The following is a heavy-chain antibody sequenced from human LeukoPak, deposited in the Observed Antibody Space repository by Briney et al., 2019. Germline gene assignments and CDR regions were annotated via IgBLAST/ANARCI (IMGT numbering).Heavy chain of an antibody. CDR2: ISSSGSTI. D-gene: IGHD2-2*01. V-gene: IGHV3-48*03. CDR3: ARRSSRSFDY. Sequence: GGSLRLSCAASGFTFSSYEMNWVRQAPGKGLEWVSYISSSGSTIYYADSVKGRFAISRDNAKNSLYLQMNSLRAEDTAVYYCARRSSRSFDYWGQGTLVTVSS. CDR1: GFTFSSYE. J-gene: IGHJ4*02.